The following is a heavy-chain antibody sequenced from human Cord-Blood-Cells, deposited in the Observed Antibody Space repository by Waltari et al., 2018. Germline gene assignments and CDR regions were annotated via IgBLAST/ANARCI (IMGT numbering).Heavy chain of an antibody. D-gene: IGHD3-10*01. V-gene: IGHV1-8*01. CDR1: GYTFTSYD. CDR2: MNPTSGNK. CDR3: ASSPPGRAFDI. Sequence: QAQLVQSGAEVKKPGASVKVSCKASGYTFTSYDINWVRQATGQGLEWMGWMNPTSGNKGIAQKSQGRVTMTGNTSIGTAYLDLGSLGSEETAVYYGASSPPGRAFDIWGQGTMVTVSS. J-gene: IGHJ3*02.